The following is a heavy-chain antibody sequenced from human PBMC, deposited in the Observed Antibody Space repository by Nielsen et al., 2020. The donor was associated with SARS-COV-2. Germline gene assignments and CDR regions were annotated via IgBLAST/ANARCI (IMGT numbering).Heavy chain of an antibody. D-gene: IGHD5-12*01. CDR2: ISSSSSYT. J-gene: IGHJ6*02. CDR1: RFTFSDYY. CDR3: ARGSGYSGYDRSYGMDV. V-gene: IGHV3-11*03. Sequence: GGSLRLSCAASRFTFSDYYMSWIRQAPGKGLEWVSYISSSSSYTNYVDSVKGRFTISRDNAKNSLYLQMNSLRAEDTAVYYCARGSGYSGYDRSYGMDVWGQGTTVTVSS.